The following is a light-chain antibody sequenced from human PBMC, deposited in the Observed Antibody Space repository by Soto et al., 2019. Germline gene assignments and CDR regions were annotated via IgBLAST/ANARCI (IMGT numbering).Light chain of an antibody. V-gene: IGKV1-5*01. CDR2: DAS. J-gene: IGKJ4*01. CDR3: QQYNSYSPLT. Sequence: DIQMTQSPSTLSASVGDRVTITCRASQSISSWLAWYQQKPGKAPKLLIYDASSLESGVPSRFSGSGSGTEFTLTTSSLQPDDFATYYFQQYNSYSPLTFGGGTKVEIK. CDR1: QSISSW.